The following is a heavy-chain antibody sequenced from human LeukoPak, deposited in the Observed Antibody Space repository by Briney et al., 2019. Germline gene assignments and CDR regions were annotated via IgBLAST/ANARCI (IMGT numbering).Heavy chain of an antibody. Sequence: GGSLRLSCAASGFTFSSYSMNWVRQAPGKGLEWVSSISSSSSYIYYADSVKGRFTISRDNSKNTLYLQMNSLRAEDAAVYYCAKSVAGGKPYYFDYWGQGTLVTVSS. CDR3: AKSVAGGKPYYFDY. CDR2: ISSSSSYI. CDR1: GFTFSSYS. J-gene: IGHJ4*02. V-gene: IGHV3-21*04. D-gene: IGHD6-19*01.